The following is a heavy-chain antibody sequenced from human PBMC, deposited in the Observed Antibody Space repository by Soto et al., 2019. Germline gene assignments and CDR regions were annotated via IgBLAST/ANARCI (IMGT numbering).Heavy chain of an antibody. Sequence: EVLLLESGGGLVQPGGSLRLSCAASGFTFSNYAVNWVRQAPGKGLEWVSTIYGGGDGTHYADSVKGRFTISRDNSKNLLYLQMNSLRAEDTAVYYCAKNRGHEPPYYSDSWGQGTLVTVSS. CDR3: AKNRGHEPPYYSDS. V-gene: IGHV3-23*01. CDR2: IYGGGDGT. J-gene: IGHJ4*02. CDR1: GFTFSNYA.